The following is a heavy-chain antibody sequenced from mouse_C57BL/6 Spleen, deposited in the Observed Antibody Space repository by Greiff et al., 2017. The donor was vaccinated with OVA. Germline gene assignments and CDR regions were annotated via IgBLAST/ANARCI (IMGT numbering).Heavy chain of an antibody. CDR2: ISSGGSYT. J-gene: IGHJ1*03. D-gene: IGHD1-1*01. Sequence: EVQGVESGGDLVKPGGSLKLSCAASGFTFSSYGMSWVRQTPDKRLEWVATISSGGSYTYYPDSVKGRFTISRDNAKNTLYLQMSSLKSEDTAMYYCARQPYYGSSYWYFDVWGTGTTVTVSS. V-gene: IGHV5-6*01. CDR3: ARQPYYGSSYWYFDV. CDR1: GFTFSSYG.